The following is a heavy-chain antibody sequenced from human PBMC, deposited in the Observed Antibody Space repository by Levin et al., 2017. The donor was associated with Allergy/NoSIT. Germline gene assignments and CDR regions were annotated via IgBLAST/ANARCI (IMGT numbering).Heavy chain of an antibody. J-gene: IGHJ2*01. D-gene: IGHD3-22*01. Sequence: GESLKISCKGSGYSFTSYWIGWVRQMPGKGLEWMGIIYPGDSETRYSPSFQGQVTISADKSLSTAYLQWSSLKASDTAMYYCARRGGGHYSDSSGYVRYFDRWGRGTLVTVSS. CDR3: ARRGGGHYSDSSGYVRYFDR. CDR2: IYPGDSET. V-gene: IGHV5-51*01. CDR1: GYSFTSYW.